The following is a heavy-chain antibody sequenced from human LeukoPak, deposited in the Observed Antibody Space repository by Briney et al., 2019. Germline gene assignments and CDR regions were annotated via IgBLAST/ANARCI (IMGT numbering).Heavy chain of an antibody. J-gene: IGHJ3*02. CDR3: ARGPAGIPRDI. CDR1: GGSISSYY. D-gene: IGHD3-10*01. CDR2: IYYSGST. V-gene: IGHV4-59*01. Sequence: SGTLSLTCTVSGGSISSYYWSWIRQPPGKGLEWIWYIYYSGSTNYNPSLKSRVTISVDTSKNQFSLKLSSVTAADTAVYYCARGPAGIPRDIWGQGTMVTVSS.